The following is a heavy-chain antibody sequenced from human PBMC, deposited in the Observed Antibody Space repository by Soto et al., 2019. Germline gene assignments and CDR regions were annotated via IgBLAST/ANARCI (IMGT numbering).Heavy chain of an antibody. CDR2: IYHSGST. CDR3: AREFLAYYDFWSGYKTNWFDP. J-gene: IGHJ5*02. CDR1: GYPISSGYY. Sequence: SETLSLTCAVSGYPISSGYYWGWIRQPPGKGLEWIGSIYHSGSTYYNPSLKSRVTISVDTSKNQFSLKLSSVTAADTAVYYCAREFLAYYDFWSGYKTNWFDPWGQGTLVTVSS. V-gene: IGHV4-38-2*02. D-gene: IGHD3-3*01.